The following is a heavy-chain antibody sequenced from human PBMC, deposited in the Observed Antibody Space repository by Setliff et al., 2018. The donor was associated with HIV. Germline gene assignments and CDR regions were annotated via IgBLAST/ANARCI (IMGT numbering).Heavy chain of an antibody. D-gene: IGHD1-26*01. Sequence: ASVKVSCKASGYTFTGYYMHWVRQAPGQGLEWMGWINPNSGGTNYAQKFQGRVTMTRDTSSTTAYMELSTLRSDDTALDYCPGDLIRSTPHGDLPFWGQGTLVTVSS. V-gene: IGHV1-2*02. CDR2: INPNSGGT. CDR1: GYTFTGYY. CDR3: PGDLIRSTPHGDLPF. J-gene: IGHJ4*02.